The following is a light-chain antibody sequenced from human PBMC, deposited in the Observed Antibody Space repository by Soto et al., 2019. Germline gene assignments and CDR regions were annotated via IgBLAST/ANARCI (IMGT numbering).Light chain of an antibody. J-gene: IGKJ1*01. CDR3: QKYNSAPWT. CDR1: QGISNY. Sequence: DIQMTQCPSSLSASVGDRVTITCRASQGISNYLAWYQQQPGKVPKLLIYVASTLQSGVPSRFSGSGSGTDFTLTISSLQPEDVATYYCQKYNSAPWTFGQGTKVEIK. CDR2: VAS. V-gene: IGKV1-27*01.